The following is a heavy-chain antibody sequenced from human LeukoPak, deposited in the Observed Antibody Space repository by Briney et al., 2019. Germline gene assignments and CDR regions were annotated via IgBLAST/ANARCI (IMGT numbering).Heavy chain of an antibody. CDR3: ARDARGYTESYFDY. J-gene: IGHJ4*02. D-gene: IGHD5-12*01. CDR2: IYTSGST. CDR1: GGSISSYY. Sequence: SETLSLTCTVSGGSISSYYWSWIRQPAGKGLEWIGRIYTSGSTNYNPSLKSRVTMSVDTSRNQFSLKLSSVTAADTAVYCARDARGYTESYFDYWGQGTLVTVSS. V-gene: IGHV4-4*07.